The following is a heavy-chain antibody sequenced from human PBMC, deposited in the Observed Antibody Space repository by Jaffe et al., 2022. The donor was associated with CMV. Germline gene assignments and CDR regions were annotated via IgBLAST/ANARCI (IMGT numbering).Heavy chain of an antibody. CDR2: ISASGSYI. Sequence: EVQLVESGGGLVKPGGSLRLSCAASGLTFSGYSMNWVRQAPGKGLEWVSSISASGSYIYYADSVRGRFTISKDNAKNSLYLQMHSLRAEDTALYYCASNWDYFDYWGQGTLVTVSS. CDR1: GLTFSGYS. D-gene: IGHD7-27*01. V-gene: IGHV3-21*01. CDR3: ASNWDYFDY. J-gene: IGHJ4*02.